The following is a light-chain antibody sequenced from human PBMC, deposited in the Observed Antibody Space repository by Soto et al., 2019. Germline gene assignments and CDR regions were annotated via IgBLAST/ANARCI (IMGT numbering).Light chain of an antibody. CDR2: DAS. CDR3: HQYNNWPPIT. CDR1: QSVSSY. Sequence: EIVLTQSPATLSLSPGERATLSCRASQSVSSYLAWYQQKPGQAPRLLIYDASNRATGIPARFSGSGSGTDFTLIISSLQSEDFAVYSCHQYNNWPPITFGQGTRLEIK. V-gene: IGKV3-11*01. J-gene: IGKJ5*01.